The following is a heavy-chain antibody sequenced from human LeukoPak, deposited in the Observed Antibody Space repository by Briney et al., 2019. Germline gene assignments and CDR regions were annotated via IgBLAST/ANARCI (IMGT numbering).Heavy chain of an antibody. CDR3: ARHSPPEVLTGFMYNWFDP. D-gene: IGHD3-9*01. V-gene: IGHV4-61*08. CDR2: IYYSGST. CDR1: GGSISSGDYY. J-gene: IGHJ5*02. Sequence: PSETLSLTCTVSGGSISSGDYYWSWIRQPPGKGLEWIGYIYYSGSTNYNPSLKSRVTISVDTSKNQFSLKLSSVTAADTAVYYCARHSPPEVLTGFMYNWFDPWGQGTLVTVSS.